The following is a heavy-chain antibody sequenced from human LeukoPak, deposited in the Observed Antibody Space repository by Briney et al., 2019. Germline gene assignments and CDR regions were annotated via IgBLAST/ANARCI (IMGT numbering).Heavy chain of an antibody. V-gene: IGHV3-30*15. CDR3: ARSTLKMTTVTRLDY. CDR2: ISYDGSNK. D-gene: IGHD4-17*01. J-gene: IGHJ4*02. Sequence: ISYDGSNKYYADAVKGRFTISRDNSKNTLYLQMSSLGAGDAAVYNCARSTLKMTTVTRLDYWGQGTLVTVSS.